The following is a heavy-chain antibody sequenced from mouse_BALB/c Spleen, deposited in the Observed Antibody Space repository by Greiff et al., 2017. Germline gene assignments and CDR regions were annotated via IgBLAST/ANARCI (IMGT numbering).Heavy chain of an antibody. CDR2: ISYDGSN. D-gene: IGHD1-2*01. CDR1: GYSITSGYY. Sequence: VQLQQSGPGLVKPSQSLSLTCSVTGYSITSGYYWNWIRQFPGNKLEWMGYISYDGSNNYNPSLKNRISITRDTSKNQFFLKLNSVTTEDTATYYCARDLQIHYYGYVGYWGQGTTLTVSS. CDR3: ARDLQIHYYGYVGY. J-gene: IGHJ2*01. V-gene: IGHV3-6*02.